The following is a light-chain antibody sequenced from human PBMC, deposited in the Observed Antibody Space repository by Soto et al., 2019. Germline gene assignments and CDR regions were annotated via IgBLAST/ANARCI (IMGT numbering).Light chain of an antibody. J-gene: IGKJ2*01. V-gene: IGKV3-20*01. CDR2: SAS. CDR3: QQYGSSPPMYT. Sequence: IVLTQSPGTLSLSPGERATLSCRASQSVASRALAWYQQKPGQAPRLLMYSASKRATGIPDRFSGSGSGKDFTLTISRLEPEDFAVYYCQQYGSSPPMYTFGQGTKLEIK. CDR1: QSVASRA.